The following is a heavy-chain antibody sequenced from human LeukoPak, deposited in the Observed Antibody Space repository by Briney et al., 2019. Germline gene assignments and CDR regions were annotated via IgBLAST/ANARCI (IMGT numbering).Heavy chain of an antibody. CDR1: GFTFSDYY. V-gene: IGHV3-11*01. J-gene: IGHJ4*02. CDR3: ARDGDGYTETIDY. Sequence: GGSLRLSCAASGFTFSDYYMSWIRQAPGRGLEWVSYISSSGSTIYYADSVKGRSTISRDNAKNSLYLQMNSLRAEDTAVYYCARDGDGYTETIDYWGQGTLVTVSS. D-gene: IGHD5-24*01. CDR2: ISSSGSTI.